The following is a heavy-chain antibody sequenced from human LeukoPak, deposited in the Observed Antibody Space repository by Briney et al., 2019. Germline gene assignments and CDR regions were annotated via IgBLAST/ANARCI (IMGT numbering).Heavy chain of an antibody. Sequence: SSETLSLTCTVSGGSISSYYWSWIRQPPGKGLEWIGYIYYSGSTNYNPSLKSRVIISVDTSKNQFSLKLSSVTAADTAVYYCARLSTYGSGSRRYYYYGMDVWGQGTTVTVSS. J-gene: IGHJ6*02. CDR3: ARLSTYGSGSRRYYYYGMDV. CDR2: IYYSGST. CDR1: GGSISSYY. D-gene: IGHD3-10*01. V-gene: IGHV4-59*08.